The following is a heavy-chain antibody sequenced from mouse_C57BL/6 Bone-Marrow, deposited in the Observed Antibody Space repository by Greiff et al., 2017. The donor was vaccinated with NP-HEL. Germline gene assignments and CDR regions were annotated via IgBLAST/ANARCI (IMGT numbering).Heavy chain of an antibody. CDR3: ARSPYYGMMDY. J-gene: IGHJ4*01. CDR2: IYWADDT. D-gene: IGHD1-1*01. CDR1: GFSLSTSGMG. Sequence: QVTLKESGPGILQSSQTLSLTCSFSGFSLSTSGMGVSWIRQPSGKGLEWLAHIYWADDTRYKPSLKSRLTISKDTSRNQVFLKITSVDTADTATYYCARSPYYGMMDYWGQGTSVTVSS. V-gene: IGHV8-12*01.